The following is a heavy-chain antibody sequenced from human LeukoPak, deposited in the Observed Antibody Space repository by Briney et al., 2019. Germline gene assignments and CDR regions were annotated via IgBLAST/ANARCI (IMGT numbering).Heavy chain of an antibody. CDR3: ARDYCSRTSCQGLDS. J-gene: IGHJ4*02. CDR1: GGSISSYY. D-gene: IGHD2-2*01. CDR2: IYYSGST. V-gene: IGHV4-59*01. Sequence: SETLSLTCTVSGGSISSYYWSWIRQPPGKGLEWIGHIYYSGSTSYNPSLKSRVTISLDTSKNQFSLKLSSVTAADMAVYYCARDYCSRTSCQGLDSWGQGTLVTVSS.